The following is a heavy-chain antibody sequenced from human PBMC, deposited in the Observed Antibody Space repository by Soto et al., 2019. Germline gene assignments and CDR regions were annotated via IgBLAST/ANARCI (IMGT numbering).Heavy chain of an antibody. Sequence: QLQLQESGPGLVKPSETLSLTCTVSGGSISSSSYYWGWIRQPPGKGLEWIGSIYYSGSTYYNPYLKXXVXIXXDTSKNQFSLKLSSVTAADTAVYYCARNTAAAEDYWGQGTLVTVSS. CDR3: ARNTAAAEDY. CDR2: IYYSGST. CDR1: GGSISSSSYY. V-gene: IGHV4-39*01. J-gene: IGHJ4*02. D-gene: IGHD6-13*01.